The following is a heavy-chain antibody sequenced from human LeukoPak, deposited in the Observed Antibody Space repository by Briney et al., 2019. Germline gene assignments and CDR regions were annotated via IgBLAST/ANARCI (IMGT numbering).Heavy chain of an antibody. D-gene: IGHD6-19*01. CDR2: IYYSGST. J-gene: IGHJ4*02. Sequence: SETLSLTCTVSGGSISSYYWGWIRQPPGKGLEWIGSIYYSGSTYYNPSLKSRVTISVDTSKNQFSLKLSSVTAADTAVYYCARLKRSKKDIAVAGTHFDYWGQGTLVTVSS. V-gene: IGHV4-39*01. CDR3: ARLKRSKKDIAVAGTHFDY. CDR1: GGSISSYY.